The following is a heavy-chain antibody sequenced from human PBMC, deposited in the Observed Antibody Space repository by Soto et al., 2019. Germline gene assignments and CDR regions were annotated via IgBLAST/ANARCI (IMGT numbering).Heavy chain of an antibody. CDR1: GYTFTSYA. Sequence: ASVKVSCKASGYTFTSYAMHWVRQAPGQRLEWMGWINAGNGNTKYSQKFQGRVTITRDTSASTAYMELSSLRSEDTAVYYCARDYGGNVVSPLYWGQGTLVTVSS. D-gene: IGHD4-17*01. J-gene: IGHJ4*02. V-gene: IGHV1-3*01. CDR2: INAGNGNT. CDR3: ARDYGGNVVSPLY.